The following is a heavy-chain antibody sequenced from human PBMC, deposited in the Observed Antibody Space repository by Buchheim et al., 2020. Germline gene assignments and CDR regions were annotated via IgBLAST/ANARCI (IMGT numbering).Heavy chain of an antibody. CDR2: IYYSGST. Sequence: QVQLQQWGAGLLKPSETLSLTCAVYGGSFSGYYWSWIRQPPGKGLEWIGYIYYSGSTYYNPSLKSRVTLSVDTSTNQFSLKLSSVTAADTAVYYCASTKSSSWRLLAYWGQGTL. V-gene: IGHV4-34*01. CDR3: ASTKSSSWRLLAY. J-gene: IGHJ4*02. CDR1: GGSFSGYY. D-gene: IGHD6-13*01.